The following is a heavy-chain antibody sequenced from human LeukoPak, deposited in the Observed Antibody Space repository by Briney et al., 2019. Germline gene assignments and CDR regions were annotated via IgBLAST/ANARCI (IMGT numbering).Heavy chain of an antibody. CDR2: IYPGDSDT. V-gene: IGHV5-51*01. CDR1: GYRFTSYW. CDR3: ARTYIAARPGAYYYMDV. Sequence: GESLKISCKGSGYRFTSYWIGWVRQMPGKGLEWMGIIYPGDSDTRYSPSFQGQVTISADRSISTAYLQWSSPKASDTAMYYCARTYIAARPGAYYYMDVWGKGTTVTVSS. D-gene: IGHD6-6*01. J-gene: IGHJ6*03.